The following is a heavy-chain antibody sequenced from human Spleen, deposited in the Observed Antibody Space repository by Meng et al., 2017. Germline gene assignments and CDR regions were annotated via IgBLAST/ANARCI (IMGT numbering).Heavy chain of an antibody. CDR2: IHHSGSA. V-gene: IGHV4-30-4*01. Sequence: QVQLQESGPGLVEPSQTLSRTDTVSGGYMSSGNSYWSWSRQPPGKGLEWIGYIHHSGSAYYNPSLKSRVSISVDTSKNQFSLNLNSMTAADTAVYYCASFDHIPRRNYFDYWGQGTLVTVSS. J-gene: IGHJ4*02. CDR1: GGYMSSGNSY. D-gene: IGHD2-21*01. CDR3: ASFDHIPRRNYFDY.